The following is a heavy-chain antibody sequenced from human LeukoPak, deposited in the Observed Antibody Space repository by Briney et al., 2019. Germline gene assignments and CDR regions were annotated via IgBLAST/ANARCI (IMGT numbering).Heavy chain of an antibody. J-gene: IGHJ4*02. D-gene: IGHD4-11*01. CDR2: ISPSGGST. V-gene: IGHV1-46*01. Sequence: ASVKVSCKASGYTFTSYYIHWVRQAPGQGLEWMGIISPSGGSTSYAQKFQGRVTMTRDMSTSTVYMELSSLRSEDTAVYYCANPPTVTSFDYWGQGTLVTVSS. CDR1: GYTFTSYY. CDR3: ANPPTVTSFDY.